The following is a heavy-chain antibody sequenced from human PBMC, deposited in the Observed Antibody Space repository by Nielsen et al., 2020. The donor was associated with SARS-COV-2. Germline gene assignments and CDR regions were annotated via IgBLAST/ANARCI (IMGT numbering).Heavy chain of an antibody. CDR3: ARQLLA. CDR2: INFDGTGT. CDR1: GFTFTAYW. D-gene: IGHD5-24*01. J-gene: IGHJ5*02. Sequence: GESLKISCTASGFTFTAYWMHWVHQAPGKGLTWVSHINFDGTGTSYADSVKGRFTVSRDNAENSLYLQMTSLRAEDTAVYYCARQLLAWGQGTLVTVPS. V-gene: IGHV3-74*01.